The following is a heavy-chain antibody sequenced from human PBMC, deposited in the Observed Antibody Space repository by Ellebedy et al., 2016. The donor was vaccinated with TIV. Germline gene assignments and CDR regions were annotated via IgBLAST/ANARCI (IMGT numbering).Heavy chain of an antibody. Sequence: PGGSLRLSCAASGLTFSSYAMGWVRQAPGKGLEWVSAISGDTDRVYYTASVQGRFIISRDNAKNTLFLQMNSLRAEDTALYYCARVYCSGATCPAAFDIWGQGTMVTVSS. V-gene: IGHV3-23*01. CDR1: GLTFSSYA. D-gene: IGHD2-15*01. J-gene: IGHJ3*02. CDR2: ISGDTDRV. CDR3: ARVYCSGATCPAAFDI.